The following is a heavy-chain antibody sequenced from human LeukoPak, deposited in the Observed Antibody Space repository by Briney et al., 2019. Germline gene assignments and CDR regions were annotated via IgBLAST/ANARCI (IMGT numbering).Heavy chain of an antibody. Sequence: AASVKVSCKTSGYTFTGLGLYIHWVRQAPGQGLEWMGGIIPIFGTANYAQKFQGRVTITTDESTSTAYMELSSLRSEDTAVYYCARGKELGAVYYYYYMDIWGKGATVTVSS. CDR3: ARGKELGAVYYYYYMDI. CDR1: GYTFTGLGLY. J-gene: IGHJ6*03. CDR2: IIPIFGTA. V-gene: IGHV1-69*05. D-gene: IGHD1-26*01.